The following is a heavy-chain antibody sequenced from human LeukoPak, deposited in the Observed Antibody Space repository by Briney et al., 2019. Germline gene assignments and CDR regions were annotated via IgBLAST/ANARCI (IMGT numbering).Heavy chain of an antibody. V-gene: IGHV3-7*03. CDR1: GFTFSSYW. CDR2: IRQDGSEI. D-gene: IGHD3-22*01. Sequence: GGSLRLSCAVSGFTFSSYWMTWVRQAPGKGLEWVANIRQDGSEIHYVDSVKGRFTISRDNAKNSLYLQMNSLRAEDTALYYCARVLGYYDSSGYYKRGAFDIWGQGTMVTVSS. J-gene: IGHJ3*02. CDR3: ARVLGYYDSSGYYKRGAFDI.